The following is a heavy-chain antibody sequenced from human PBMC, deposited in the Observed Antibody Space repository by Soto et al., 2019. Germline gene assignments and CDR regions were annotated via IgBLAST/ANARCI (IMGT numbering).Heavy chain of an antibody. J-gene: IGHJ4*02. CDR1: GFTFSNYW. CDR2: IDHDGPT. V-gene: IGHV3-74*01. Sequence: EVQLVESGGGLVQPGGSLRLSCAGSGFTFSNYWMHWVRQAPGKGLEWVSRIDHDGPTDYADSVRGRFTISRHNAENTLYLQMPSLRPEDTAVYYCVRDSHGDYWGQGTLVTVSS. CDR3: VRDSHGDY.